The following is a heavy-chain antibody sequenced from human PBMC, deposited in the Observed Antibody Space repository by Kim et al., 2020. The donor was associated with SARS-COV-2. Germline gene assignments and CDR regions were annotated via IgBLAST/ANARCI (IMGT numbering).Heavy chain of an antibody. Sequence: SETLSLTCTVSGGSISSGDYYWSWIRQPPGKGLVWIGYIYSSGSTYYNPSLKSRVTLSVDTSKNQFSLKLYSVTAADTAVYYCAREWSSSLTFDYWGQGTLVTVSS. V-gene: IGHV4-30-4*01. CDR3: AREWSSSLTFDY. CDR2: IYSSGST. CDR1: GGSISSGDYY. J-gene: IGHJ4*02. D-gene: IGHD6-13*01.